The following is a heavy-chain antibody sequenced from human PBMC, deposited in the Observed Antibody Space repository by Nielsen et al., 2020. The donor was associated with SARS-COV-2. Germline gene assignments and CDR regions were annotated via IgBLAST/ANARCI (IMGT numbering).Heavy chain of an antibody. J-gene: IGHJ6*02. V-gene: IGHV4-30-4*01. CDR3: ARGFGARWYYYYGMDV. Sequence: SETLSLTCPVSGGSISSGDYYWSWIRQPPGKGLEWIGYIYYSGSTYYNPSLKSRVTISVDTSKNQFSLKLSSVTAADTAVYYCARGFGARWYYYYGMDVWGQGTTVTVSS. D-gene: IGHD1-26*01. CDR2: IYYSGST. CDR1: GGSISSGDYY.